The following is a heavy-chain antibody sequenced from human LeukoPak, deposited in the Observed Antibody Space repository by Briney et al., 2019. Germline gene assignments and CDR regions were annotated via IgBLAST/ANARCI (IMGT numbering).Heavy chain of an antibody. Sequence: SVKVSCKASGGTFSSYAISWVRQAPGQGLEWMGGIIPIFGTANYAQKFQGRVTMTRDTSISTAYMELSRLRSDDTAVYYCARFGGLITMVRRTGISAYDIWGQGTMVTVSS. D-gene: IGHD3-10*01. CDR1: GGTFSSYA. CDR2: IIPIFGTA. V-gene: IGHV1-69*05. J-gene: IGHJ3*02. CDR3: ARFGGLITMVRRTGISAYDI.